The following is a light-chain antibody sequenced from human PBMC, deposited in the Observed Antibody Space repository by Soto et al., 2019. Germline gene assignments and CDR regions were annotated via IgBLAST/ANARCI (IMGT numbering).Light chain of an antibody. Sequence: DIKMTEYPSTLSVSVRDRIKNKCRASQSISTYLNWYQQKPGKAPKLLIYAAYSLQSGVPSRFSGRGSGTEFTLTISSLQPEYSATYSCQQSYSGPRTFGQGTKVDIK. CDR3: QQSYSGPRT. CDR1: QSISTY. J-gene: IGKJ1*01. V-gene: IGKV1-39*01. CDR2: AAY.